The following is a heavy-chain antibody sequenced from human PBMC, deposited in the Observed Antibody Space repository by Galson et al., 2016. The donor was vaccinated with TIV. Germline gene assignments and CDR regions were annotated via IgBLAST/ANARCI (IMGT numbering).Heavy chain of an antibody. CDR3: ARGPTTRRGYYGLDI. CDR2: ISGRGGTT. J-gene: IGHJ6*02. CDR1: GFSLSDYA. V-gene: IGHV3-23*01. D-gene: IGHD1-26*01. Sequence: LRLSCAASGFSLSDYAMTWVRQAPGKGLEWISDISGRGGTTHYADSVKGRFTISRDNSKNTLYLHMSSLRAEDTALYYCARGPTTRRGYYGLDIWGQGTTVTVSS.